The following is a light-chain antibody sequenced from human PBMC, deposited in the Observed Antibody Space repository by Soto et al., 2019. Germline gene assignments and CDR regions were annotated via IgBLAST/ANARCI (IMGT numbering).Light chain of an antibody. CDR1: SSDVGGYDY. J-gene: IGLJ1*01. V-gene: IGLV2-8*01. Sequence: QSALTQPPSASGSPGQTVTISCTGTSSDVGGYDYVSWYQQHPGEAPKLIIYEVTKRPSGVPDRFSGSKSGNTASLTVSGLQAEDEADYYCSSYRSIGSLVFGTGTKLTVL. CDR3: SSYRSIGSLV. CDR2: EVT.